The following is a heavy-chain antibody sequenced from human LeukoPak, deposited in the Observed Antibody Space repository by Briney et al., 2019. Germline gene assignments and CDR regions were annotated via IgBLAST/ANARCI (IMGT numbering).Heavy chain of an antibody. CDR2: ISGSGGST. CDR1: GFTFSSYA. D-gene: IGHD5/OR15-5a*01. J-gene: IGHJ1*01. Sequence: GGSLRLSCAASGFTFSSYAMSWVRQAPGKGLEWVSAISGSGGSTYYADSVKGRFTISRDNSKNTLYLQMNSLRAEDTAVYYCAKESTVSTGKVEYFHQWGQGTLVTVSS. CDR3: AKESTVSTGKVEYFHQ. V-gene: IGHV3-23*01.